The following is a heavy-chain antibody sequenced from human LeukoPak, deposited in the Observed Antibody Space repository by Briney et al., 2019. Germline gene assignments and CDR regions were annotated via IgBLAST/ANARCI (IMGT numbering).Heavy chain of an antibody. D-gene: IGHD3-22*01. CDR2: ISPYNDNT. CDR3: ARENRKYYYDSSGYRFDY. Sequence: ASVKVSCKASGYTFTSFGISWVRQVPGQGFEWMGWISPYNDNTNYAQKFQGRVTTTTDTSTSTVFMELRGLRSDDTAVYYCARENRKYYYDSSGYRFDYWGQGTLVTVSS. V-gene: IGHV1-18*01. J-gene: IGHJ4*02. CDR1: GYTFTSFG.